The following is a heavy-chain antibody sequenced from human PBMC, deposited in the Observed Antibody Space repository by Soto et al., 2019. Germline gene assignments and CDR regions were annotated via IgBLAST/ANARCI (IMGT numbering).Heavy chain of an antibody. J-gene: IGHJ5*02. D-gene: IGHD6-6*01. CDR3: ARDLGAARRDWFDP. CDR1: GGTFSRYA. V-gene: IGHV1-69*13. CDR2: IIPIFGTA. Sequence: SVKVSCKASGGTFSRYAISWVRQAPVQGLEWMGGIIPIFGTANYAQKFQGRVTITADESKSTAYMELSSLRSEDTAVYYCARDLGAARRDWFDPWGQGTLVTVSS.